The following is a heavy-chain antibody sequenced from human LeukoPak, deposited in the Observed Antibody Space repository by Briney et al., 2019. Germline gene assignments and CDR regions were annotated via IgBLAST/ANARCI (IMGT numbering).Heavy chain of an antibody. V-gene: IGHV1-69*05. D-gene: IGHD6-6*01. CDR3: ARIAARLQIWFDP. CDR1: GGTFSSYA. Sequence: GASVKVSCKASGGTFSSYAISWVRQAPGQGLEWMGGIIPIFGTANYAQKFQGRVTITTDESTSTAYMELSSLRSEDTAVYYCARIAARLQIWFDPWGQGTLVTVSS. J-gene: IGHJ5*02. CDR2: IIPIFGTA.